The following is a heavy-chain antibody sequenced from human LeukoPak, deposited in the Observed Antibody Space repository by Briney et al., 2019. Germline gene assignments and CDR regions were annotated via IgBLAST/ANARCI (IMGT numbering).Heavy chain of an antibody. CDR1: GGSISSYY. D-gene: IGHD5-18*01. Sequence: SETLSLTCTVSGGSISSYYWSWIRQPPGKGLEWIGYIYYSGSTNYNPSLKSRVTISVDTSKNQFSLKLSSVSAADTGVYYCARHRRSQLWTPYFYYNMDVWGKGTTVTVSS. CDR3: ARHRRSQLWTPYFYYNMDV. V-gene: IGHV4-59*01. J-gene: IGHJ6*03. CDR2: IYYSGST.